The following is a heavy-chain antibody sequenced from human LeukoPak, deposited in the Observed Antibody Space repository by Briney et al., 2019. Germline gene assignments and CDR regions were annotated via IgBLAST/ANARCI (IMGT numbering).Heavy chain of an antibody. V-gene: IGHV1-69*01. CDR1: GGTFSNYA. J-gene: IGHJ4*02. CDR3: ARWAGYCRITNCYSAFDY. CDR2: ITPIFATP. D-gene: IGHD2-2*02. Sequence: SVKISCKASGGTFSNYAISWVRQAPGQGLEWMGGITPIFATPSYAQKFQGRVTITADESTSTAYMELSGLRSEDTAVYYCARWAGYCRITNCYSAFDYWGQGTLVTVSS.